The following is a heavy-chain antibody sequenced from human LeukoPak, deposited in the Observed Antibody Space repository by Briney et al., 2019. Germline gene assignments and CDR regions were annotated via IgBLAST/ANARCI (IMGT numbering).Heavy chain of an antibody. D-gene: IGHD6-19*01. Sequence: GGSLRLSCVASGFTFSSYWMCWVRQPPGKGLEWVANIKEDGSEKHYVDSVKGRFTISRDNTKNSLYLQMNSLRAEDTAVYYCASGYSSGYWGQGALVTVSS. CDR3: ASGYSSGY. CDR2: IKEDGSEK. CDR1: GFTFSSYW. J-gene: IGHJ4*02. V-gene: IGHV3-7*01.